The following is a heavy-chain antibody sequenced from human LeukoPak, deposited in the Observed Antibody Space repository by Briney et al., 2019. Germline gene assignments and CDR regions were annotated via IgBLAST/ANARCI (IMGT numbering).Heavy chain of an antibody. CDR1: GFTFSSYG. Sequence: PGGSLRLSCAASGFTFSSYGMHWVRQAPGKGLEWVAVISYDGSNKYYADSVKGRFTISRDNSKNMLYLQMNSLRAEDTAVYYCWAFTGSSGYYSFDYWGQGTLVTVSS. V-gene: IGHV3-30*03. CDR3: WAFTGSSGYYSFDY. J-gene: IGHJ4*02. D-gene: IGHD3-22*01. CDR2: ISYDGSNK.